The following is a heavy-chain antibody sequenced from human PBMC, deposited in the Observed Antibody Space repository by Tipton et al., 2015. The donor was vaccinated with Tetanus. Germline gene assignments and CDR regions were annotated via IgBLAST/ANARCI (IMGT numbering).Heavy chain of an antibody. CDR2: IIPILGIA. CDR1: GGTFSSYA. CDR3: ARGVESGPFDY. D-gene: IGHD3-3*01. Sequence: QSGAEVKKPGSSVKVSCKASGGTFSSYAISWVRQAPGQGLEWMGRIIPILGIANYAQKFQGRVTITADKSTSTAYMELSSLRSEDTAVYYCARGVESGPFDYWGQGTLVTVSS. J-gene: IGHJ4*02. V-gene: IGHV1-69*04.